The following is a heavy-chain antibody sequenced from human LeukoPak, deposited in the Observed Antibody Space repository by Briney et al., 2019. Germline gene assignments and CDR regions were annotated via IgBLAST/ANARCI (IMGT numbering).Heavy chain of an antibody. V-gene: IGHV3-21*01. Sequence: GGSLRLSCAAFGFPLSSYAMSWVRQAPGKGLEWVSSISSSSSYIYYADSVKGRFTISRDNAKNSLYLQMNSLRAEDTAVYYCARDRSGSYFYWGQGTLVTVSS. CDR2: ISSSSSYI. J-gene: IGHJ4*02. CDR1: GFPLSSYA. D-gene: IGHD1-26*01. CDR3: ARDRSGSYFY.